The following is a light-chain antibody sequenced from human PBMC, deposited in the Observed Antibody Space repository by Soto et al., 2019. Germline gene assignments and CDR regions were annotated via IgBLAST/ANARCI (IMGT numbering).Light chain of an antibody. V-gene: IGLV3-1*01. CDR2: QDS. CDR3: QAWDSSTVV. J-gene: IGLJ2*01. CDR1: KLGDKY. Sequence: SYELTQPPSVSVSPGQTASITCSGDKLGDKYACWYQQKPGQSPVLVIYQDSKRPSGNPERFSGSNSGNTATLTISGTQAMDDADYYCQAWDSSTVVFGGGTKLTVL.